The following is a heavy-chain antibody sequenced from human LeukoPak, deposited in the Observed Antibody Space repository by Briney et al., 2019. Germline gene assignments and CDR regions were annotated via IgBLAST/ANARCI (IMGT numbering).Heavy chain of an antibody. Sequence: SETLSLTCTVSGGSFSGYYYSWIRQPPGKGLEWIGYIFYSGSTNYDPSLKSRVTMSVDTSKNHFSLKLSSVTAADTAVYFCARDTVFGVQIPGFYGLDLWGQGALVTVSS. V-gene: IGHV4-59*01. CDR3: ARDTVFGVQIPGFYGLDL. CDR1: GGSFSGYY. J-gene: IGHJ4*02. CDR2: IFYSGST. D-gene: IGHD3-3*01.